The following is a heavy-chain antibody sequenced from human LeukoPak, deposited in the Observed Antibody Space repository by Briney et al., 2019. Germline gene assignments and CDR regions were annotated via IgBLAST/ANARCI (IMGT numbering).Heavy chain of an antibody. V-gene: IGHV1-18*01. CDR2: TSDDNGST. CDR3: ARDFNYQVDW. J-gene: IGHJ4*02. D-gene: IGHD1-1*01. Sequence: ASVKVSCKASGYTFSTSGISWVRQAPGQGLEWMAWTSDDNGSTQYAPKFQDRVTVTTDTFTSTAYMELRSLRLDDTAVYYCARDFNYQVDWWGQGTLVTVSS. CDR1: GYTFSTSG.